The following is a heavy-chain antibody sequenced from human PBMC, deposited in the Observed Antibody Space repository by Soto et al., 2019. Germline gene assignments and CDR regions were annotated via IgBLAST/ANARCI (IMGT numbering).Heavy chain of an antibody. CDR2: ISGSGGST. CDR1: GFTFSSYA. D-gene: IGHD3-3*01. V-gene: IGHV3-23*01. CDR3: AKNPYSDFWSGYMRRWFDP. J-gene: IGHJ5*02. Sequence: EVQLLESGGGLVQPGGSLRLSCAASGFTFSSYAMSWVRQAPGKGLEWVSAISGSGGSTYYADSVKGRFTISRDNSKNTLYLQMNSLRAEDTAVYYCAKNPYSDFWSGYMRRWFDPWGQGTLVTVSS.